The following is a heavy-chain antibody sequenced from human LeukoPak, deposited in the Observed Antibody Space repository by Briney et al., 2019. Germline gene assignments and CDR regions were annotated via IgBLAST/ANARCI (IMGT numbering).Heavy chain of an antibody. CDR2: INPNSGGT. CDR1: GYTFTGYY. D-gene: IGHD3-3*01. CDR3: ARVIDYDFWSGYYTSFDY. V-gene: IGHV1-2*06. J-gene: IGHJ4*02. Sequence: ASVKVSCKASGYTFTGYYMHWVRQAPGQGLEWMGRINPNSGGTNYAQKFQGRVTMTRDTSISTAYMELSRLRSDDTAVYYCARVIDYDFWSGYYTSFDYWGQGTLVTVSS.